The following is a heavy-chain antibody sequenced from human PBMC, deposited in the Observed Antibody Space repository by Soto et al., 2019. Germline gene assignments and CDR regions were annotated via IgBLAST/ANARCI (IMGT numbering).Heavy chain of an antibody. J-gene: IGHJ4*02. Sequence: PSEILSLTCTVSGGSISAYYWSWIRQPPGKGLEWIGYIYYCGNTNYNPSLKSRVTMSIDTSKSRFSLKLSSLTAADTAVYYCARRYCTGTSCFFDYWGRGNLVTASS. CDR3: ARRYCTGTSCFFDY. D-gene: IGHD2-2*01. CDR2: IYYCGNT. V-gene: IGHV4-59*01. CDR1: GGSISAYY.